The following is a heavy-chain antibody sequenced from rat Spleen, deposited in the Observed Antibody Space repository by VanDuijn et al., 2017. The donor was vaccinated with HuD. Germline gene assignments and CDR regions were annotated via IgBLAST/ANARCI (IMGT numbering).Heavy chain of an antibody. J-gene: IGHJ2*01. D-gene: IGHD1-11*01. CDR3: ARRYDFDY. Sequence: EVQMVESGGGLVQPGRSLKLSCAASGFTFSDYGMAWVRQAPTKGLEWVATISFDGSSTYYRDSVKGRFTISRDNAKNTLYLQVGSLRSEDTATYYCARRYDFDYWGQGVMVTVSS. CDR1: GFTFSDYG. V-gene: IGHV5-29*01. CDR2: ISFDGSST.